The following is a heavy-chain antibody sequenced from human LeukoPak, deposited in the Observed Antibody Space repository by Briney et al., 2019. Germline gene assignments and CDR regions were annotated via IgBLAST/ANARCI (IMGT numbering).Heavy chain of an antibody. V-gene: IGHV3-21*01. CDR1: GFTFSSYS. CDR2: ISSSSSYI. Sequence: GGSLRLSCAASGFTFSSYSMNWVRQAPGKGLEWVSSISSSSSYIYYADSVKGRFTISRDNAKNSLYLQMNSLRAEDTAVYYCARDWASYHYFDYWGQGTLVTVSS. D-gene: IGHD3-16*01. J-gene: IGHJ4*02. CDR3: ARDWASYHYFDY.